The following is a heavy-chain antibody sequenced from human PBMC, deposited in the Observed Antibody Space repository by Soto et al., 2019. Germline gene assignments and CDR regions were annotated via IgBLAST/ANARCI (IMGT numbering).Heavy chain of an antibody. Sequence: EVQLVESGGGLVKAGGSLRLSCVVSGFTFSSYSMNWVRQAPGKGLEWVSSISSSSNYVYHVDSVKGRFTISRDNAKNSLFLQMNSLRAEDTAVYYCVRERSDFWGQGVLVTVSS. CDR1: GFTFSSYS. J-gene: IGHJ4*02. CDR3: VRERSDF. V-gene: IGHV3-21*01. CDR2: ISSSSNYV.